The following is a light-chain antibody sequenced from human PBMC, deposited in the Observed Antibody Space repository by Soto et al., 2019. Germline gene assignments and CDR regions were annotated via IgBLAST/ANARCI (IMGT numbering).Light chain of an antibody. CDR1: QSVSSN. J-gene: IGKJ1*01. V-gene: IGKV3D-15*01. Sequence: EIVMTQSPTILSVSRGERATLSCRASQSVSSNLAWYQQKPGQAPRLLIYGVYTRAPGIPARFSGSGAGTEFTLPISSLQSEDFAVYYCQQYHSWPPPTFGQGTEVEIK. CDR3: QQYHSWPPPT. CDR2: GVY.